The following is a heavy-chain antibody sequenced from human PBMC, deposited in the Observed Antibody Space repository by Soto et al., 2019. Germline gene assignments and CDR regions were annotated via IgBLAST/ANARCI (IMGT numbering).Heavy chain of an antibody. CDR3: ARDYGDYDFDY. CDR2: IWYDGSNK. V-gene: IGHV3-33*01. Sequence: QVQLVESGGGVVQPGRSLRLSCAASGFTFSSYGMHWVRQAPGKGLEWVAVIWYDGSNKYYADSVKGRFTISRDNSKNTLYLQMNSLRAEDTVVYYCARDYGDYDFDYWGQGTLVTVSS. D-gene: IGHD4-17*01. CDR1: GFTFSSYG. J-gene: IGHJ4*02.